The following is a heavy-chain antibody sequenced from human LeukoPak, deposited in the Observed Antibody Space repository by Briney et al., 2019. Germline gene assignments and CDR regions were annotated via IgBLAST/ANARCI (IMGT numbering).Heavy chain of an antibody. CDR2: ISTSSSPI. CDR3: ARKLLRADYYYIDV. V-gene: IGHV3-48*01. CDR1: GFTFSSYS. D-gene: IGHD4-23*01. Sequence: PGGSLRLSRAASGFTFSSYSMNWVRQAPGKGLEWVSYISTSSSPIYYADFVKGRFTISRDNAKNSLYLEMNSLTAEDTAVYYCARKLLRADYYYIDVWGKGTTVTVSS. J-gene: IGHJ6*03.